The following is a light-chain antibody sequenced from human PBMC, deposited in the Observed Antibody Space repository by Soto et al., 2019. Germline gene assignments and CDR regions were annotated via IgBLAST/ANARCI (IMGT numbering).Light chain of an antibody. CDR3: QQSYSIPFT. CDR1: QSISSY. J-gene: IGKJ3*01. CDR2: AAS. V-gene: IGKV1-39*01. Sequence: DIPMTQSPSSLSASVGDRVTITCRASQSISSYLNWYQQKPGKAPKLLIYAASSLESGVPSRFSGSGSGTDFTLTISSLQYEDFATYYCQQSYSIPFTFGPGTKVDIK.